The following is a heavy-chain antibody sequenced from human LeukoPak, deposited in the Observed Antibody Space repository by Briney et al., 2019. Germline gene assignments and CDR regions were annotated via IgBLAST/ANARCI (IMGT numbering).Heavy chain of an antibody. Sequence: ASGKVSCKASGYTFTSYYMHWVRQAPGQGLEWMGIIYPSGGSTNYAQKFQGRVTMTRDTSTSTVYMELSSLRFEDTALYYCARRGSGIDFWGQGTLVTVSS. V-gene: IGHV1-46*01. CDR1: GYTFTSYY. J-gene: IGHJ4*02. CDR2: IYPSGGST. D-gene: IGHD1-26*01. CDR3: ARRGSGIDF.